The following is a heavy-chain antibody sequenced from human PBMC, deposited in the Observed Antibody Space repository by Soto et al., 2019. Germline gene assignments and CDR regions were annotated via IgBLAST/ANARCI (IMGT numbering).Heavy chain of an antibody. Sequence: GGPLRLSCAASGFTVSSNYMSWIRQAPGKGLEWVSVIYSGGSTYYADSVKGRFTISRHNSKNTLYLQMNSLRAEDTAVYYCARDGLGMYYYGMDVWGQGTTVTVSS. J-gene: IGHJ6*02. CDR2: IYSGGST. D-gene: IGHD4-17*01. V-gene: IGHV3-53*04. CDR3: ARDGLGMYYYGMDV. CDR1: GFTVSSNY.